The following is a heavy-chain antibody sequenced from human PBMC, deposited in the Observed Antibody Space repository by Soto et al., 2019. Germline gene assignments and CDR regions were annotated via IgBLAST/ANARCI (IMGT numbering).Heavy chain of an antibody. V-gene: IGHV1-69*01. CDR3: ATAGFRVTSIQQLEF. CDR1: GGTFNSYG. CDR2: ILPVFDTI. Sequence: QVQLVQSATEVKKPGSSVKVSCQASGGTFNSYGISWVRRAPGQGLEWMGAILPVFDTISSGQRFRGRVSITADEVTTTAYMELSGLTSEDTAIYYCATAGFRVTSIQQLEFWGQGTLVTVSP. D-gene: IGHD1-1*01. J-gene: IGHJ4*02.